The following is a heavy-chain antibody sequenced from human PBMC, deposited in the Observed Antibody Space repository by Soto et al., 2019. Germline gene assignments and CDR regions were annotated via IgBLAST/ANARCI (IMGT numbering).Heavy chain of an antibody. V-gene: IGHV3-30*18. J-gene: IGHJ6*02. Sequence: QVQLVESGGGVVQPGTSLSLSCAASRFTFSSYGMHWVRQAPGKGLEWVAVISYDGSNKDYVDSVKGRFTISRDNSKNTLYLQVNSLISEDTDVYYCAKDRGYEYYCYYDGMDVWGQGTTVTVSS. D-gene: IGHD5-12*01. CDR2: ISYDGSNK. CDR1: RFTFSSYG. CDR3: AKDRGYEYYCYYDGMDV.